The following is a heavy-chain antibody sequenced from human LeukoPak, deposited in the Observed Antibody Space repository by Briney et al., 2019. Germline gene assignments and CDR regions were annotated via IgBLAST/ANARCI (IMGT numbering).Heavy chain of an antibody. V-gene: IGHV4-38-2*02. CDR1: GDSIIGYY. J-gene: IGHJ4*02. D-gene: IGHD2-15*01. CDR3: ARDRSYCSGGSCSYYFDY. CDR2: IYHSGST. Sequence: SETLSLTCSVSGDSIIGYYWGWIRQPPGKGLEWIGSIYHSGSTYYNPSLKSRVTISVDTSKNQFSLKLSSVTAADTAVYYCARDRSYCSGGSCSYYFDYWGQGTLVTVPS.